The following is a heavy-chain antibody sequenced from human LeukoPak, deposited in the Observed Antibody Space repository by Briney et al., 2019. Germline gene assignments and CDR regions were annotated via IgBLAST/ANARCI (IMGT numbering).Heavy chain of an antibody. D-gene: IGHD1-26*01. V-gene: IGHV3-23*01. Sequence: PGGSLRLSCAASGFTFSIYAMSWVRQAPGKGLEWVSAISGSGGSTYYADSVKGRFTISRDNSKNTLYLQMNSLRAEDTAVYYCAKDQASGSYWYFDLWGRGTLVTVSS. J-gene: IGHJ2*01. CDR3: AKDQASGSYWYFDL. CDR2: ISGSGGST. CDR1: GFTFSIYA.